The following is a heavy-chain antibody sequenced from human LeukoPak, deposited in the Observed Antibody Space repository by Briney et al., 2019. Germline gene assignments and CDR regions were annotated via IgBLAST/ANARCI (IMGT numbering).Heavy chain of an antibody. CDR2: IYYSGST. Sequence: PSETLSRTCTVSGGSISSYYWSWIRQPPGKGLEWIGYIYYSGSTNYNPSLKSRVTISVDTSKNQFSLKLSSVTAADTAVYYCARESKLYSSGWYPYYYYMDVWGKGTTVTVSS. J-gene: IGHJ6*03. V-gene: IGHV4-59*01. D-gene: IGHD6-19*01. CDR3: ARESKLYSSGWYPYYYYMDV. CDR1: GGSISSYY.